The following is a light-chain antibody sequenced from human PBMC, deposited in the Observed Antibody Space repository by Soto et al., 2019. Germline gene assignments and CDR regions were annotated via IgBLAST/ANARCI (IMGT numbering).Light chain of an antibody. V-gene: IGLV7-46*01. Sequence: QAVVTQEPSLTVSQGGQVTPPFGPRPEAVTSGHYPYWFQQKPGQAPRTLIYDTSNKHSWTPARFSGSLLGGKAALTLSGAQPEDEAEYYCLLSDSGAVVFGGGTKLTVL. CDR3: LLSDSGAVV. CDR2: DTS. CDR1: PEAVTSGHY. J-gene: IGLJ2*01.